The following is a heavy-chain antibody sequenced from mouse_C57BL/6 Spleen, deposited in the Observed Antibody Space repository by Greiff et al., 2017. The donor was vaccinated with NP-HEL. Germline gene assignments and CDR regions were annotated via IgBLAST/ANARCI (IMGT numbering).Heavy chain of an antibody. CDR1: GYTFTSYW. CDR3: ARWYYGSSYVSYFDV. J-gene: IGHJ1*03. CDR2: IDPSDSET. Sequence: QVQLKQPGAELVRPGSSVKLSCKASGYTFTSYWMHWVKQRPIQGLEWIGNIDPSDSETHYNQKFKDKATLTVDKSSSTAYMQLSSLTSEDSAVYYCARWYYGSSYVSYFDVWGTGTTVTVSS. D-gene: IGHD1-1*01. V-gene: IGHV1-52*01.